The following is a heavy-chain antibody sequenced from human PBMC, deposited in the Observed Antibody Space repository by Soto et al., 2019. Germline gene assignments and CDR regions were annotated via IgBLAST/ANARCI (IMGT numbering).Heavy chain of an antibody. D-gene: IGHD2-2*02. CDR3: ARVPAAIRNWFDP. CDR1: GGTFSSYA. V-gene: IGHV1-69*13. Sequence: SVKVSCKASGGTFSSYAISWVRQAPGQGLEWMGGIIPIFGTANYAQKFQGRVTITADESTSTAYMELSSLRSEDTAVYYCARVPAAIRNWFDPWGQGTLVTVSS. J-gene: IGHJ5*02. CDR2: IIPIFGTA.